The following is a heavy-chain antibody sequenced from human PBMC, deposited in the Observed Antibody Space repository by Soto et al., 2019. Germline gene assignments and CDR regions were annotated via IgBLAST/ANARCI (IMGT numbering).Heavy chain of an antibody. J-gene: IGHJ4*02. CDR2: ISGSGGST. D-gene: IGHD2-15*01. CDR3: AKDRKGSYCSGGTCYSFDY. V-gene: IGHV3-23*01. Sequence: EVQLLESGGGLVQPGGSLRLSCAASGFTLGTYVMTWVRQAPGKGVEWVSAISGSGGSTNYADPVKGRFTISRDNTKNTLYLQMNSLRVEDTAVYYCAKDRKGSYCSGGTCYSFDYWGQGTLVTVPS. CDR1: GFTLGTYV.